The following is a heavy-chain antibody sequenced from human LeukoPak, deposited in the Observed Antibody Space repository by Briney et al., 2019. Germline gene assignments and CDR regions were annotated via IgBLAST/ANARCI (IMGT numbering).Heavy chain of an antibody. CDR2: IKQDGSEK. V-gene: IGHV3-7*01. J-gene: IGHJ4*02. D-gene: IGHD3-3*01. CDR1: GFTFSSYW. CDR3: ARDRDSKYYDFWSGAPLDY. Sequence: GGSLRLSCAASGFTFSSYWMSWVRQAPGKGLEWVANIKQDGSEKYYVDSVKGRFTISRDNAKNSLYLQMNSLRAEDTAVYYCARDRDSKYYDFWSGAPLDYWGQGTLVTVSS.